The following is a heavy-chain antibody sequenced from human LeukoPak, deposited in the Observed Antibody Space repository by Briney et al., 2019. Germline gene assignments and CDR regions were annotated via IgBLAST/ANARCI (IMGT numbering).Heavy chain of an antibody. D-gene: IGHD3-10*01. V-gene: IGHV4-59*01. J-gene: IGHJ6*03. CDR1: GGSISSYY. Sequence: PSETLSLTCTVSGGSISSYYWSWIRQPPGKGLEWIGYIYYSGSTNYNPSLKSRVTISVDTSKNQFSLKLSSVTAADTAVYYCARGRKMGRYYYYYMDVWGKGTTVTVSS. CDR2: IYYSGST. CDR3: ARGRKMGRYYYYYMDV.